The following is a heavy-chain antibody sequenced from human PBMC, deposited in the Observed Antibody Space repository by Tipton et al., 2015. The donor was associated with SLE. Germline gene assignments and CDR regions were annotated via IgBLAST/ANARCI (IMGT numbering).Heavy chain of an antibody. J-gene: IGHJ4*02. CDR1: GGSFSGYY. CDR2: INHTGST. Sequence: TLSLTCAVYGGSFSGYYWSWIRQPPGKGLEWIGEINHTGSTNYNPSLKSRVTMSVDTSKNQFSLKLTSVTAADTAVYYCARADGATGLDYWGQGTLVTVSS. V-gene: IGHV4-34*01. D-gene: IGHD5-12*01. CDR3: ARADGATGLDY.